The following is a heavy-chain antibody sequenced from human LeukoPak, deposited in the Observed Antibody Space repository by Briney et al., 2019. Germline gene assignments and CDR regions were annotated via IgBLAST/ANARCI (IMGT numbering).Heavy chain of an antibody. CDR2: INPNSGGT. J-gene: IGHJ6*03. Sequence: ASVKVSCKASGYTFTGYYMHWVRQAPGQGLEWMGWINPNSGGTNYAQKFQGRVTMTRNTSISTAYMELSSLRSEDTAVYYCARVSGSYYTLYYYYYYYMDVWGKGTTVTISS. V-gene: IGHV1-2*02. CDR3: ARVSGSYYTLYYYYYYYMDV. D-gene: IGHD3-10*01. CDR1: GYTFTGYY.